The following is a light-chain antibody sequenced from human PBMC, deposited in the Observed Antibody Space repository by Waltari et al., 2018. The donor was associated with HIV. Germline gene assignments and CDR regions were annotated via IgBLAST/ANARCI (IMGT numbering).Light chain of an antibody. Sequence: QSVLTQPPSVSGTPGQRVTISCSGGSPNIGANTVSWYQHLPGAAPKVLIYPEDGRASGGPDRFSGSKTGTSASLAISGLQSEDEAVYYCAAWDDNLDHVFGTGTKVSVL. J-gene: IGLJ1*01. CDR3: AAWDDNLDHV. CDR2: PED. CDR1: SPNIGANT. V-gene: IGLV1-44*01.